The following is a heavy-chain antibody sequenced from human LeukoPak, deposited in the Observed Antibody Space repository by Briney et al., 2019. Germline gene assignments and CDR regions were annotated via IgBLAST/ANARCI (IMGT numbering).Heavy chain of an antibody. Sequence: SETLSLTCTVSGGSISSSSYYWGWIRQPPGKGLEWIGSIYYSGSTYYNPSLKSRVTISVETSKNQFSLKLSSVTAADTAVYYCAVAVAGWFDYWGQGTLVTVSS. D-gene: IGHD6-19*01. J-gene: IGHJ4*02. CDR3: AVAVAGWFDY. CDR1: GGSISSSSYY. V-gene: IGHV4-39*01. CDR2: IYYSGST.